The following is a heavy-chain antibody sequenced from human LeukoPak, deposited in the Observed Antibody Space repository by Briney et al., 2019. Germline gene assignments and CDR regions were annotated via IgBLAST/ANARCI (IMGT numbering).Heavy chain of an antibody. V-gene: IGHV3-23*01. CDR2: ISGSGGST. J-gene: IGHJ6*03. CDR3: AKRRGLELLYYYYMDV. CDR1: GFTFSSYA. Sequence: GGSLRLSCAASGFTFSSYAMNWVRQAPGKGLEWVSAISGSGGSTYYADSVKGRFTISRDNSKNTLYLQMNSLRAEDTAVYYCAKRRGLELLYYYYMDVWGKGTTVTVSS. D-gene: IGHD1-7*01.